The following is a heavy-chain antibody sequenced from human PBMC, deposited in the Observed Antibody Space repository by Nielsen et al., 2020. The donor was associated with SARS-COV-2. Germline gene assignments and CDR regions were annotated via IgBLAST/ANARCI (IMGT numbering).Heavy chain of an antibody. V-gene: IGHV3-43*01. Sequence: GESLKISCAASGFTFDDYTMHWVRQAPGKGLEWVSLISWDGGSTYYADSVKGRFTISRDNSKNTLYLQMNSLRAEDTAVYYCARAGNDYVWGSYRYFPDYWGQGTLVTVSS. CDR2: ISWDGGST. CDR3: ARAGNDYVWGSYRYFPDY. D-gene: IGHD3-16*02. CDR1: GFTFDDYT. J-gene: IGHJ4*02.